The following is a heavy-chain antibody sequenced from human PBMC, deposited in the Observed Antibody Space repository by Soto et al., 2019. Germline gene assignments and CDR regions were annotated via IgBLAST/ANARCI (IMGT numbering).Heavy chain of an antibody. J-gene: IGHJ2*01. Sequence: EVQLLESGGGLVQPGGSLRLSCAASGFTFSSYAMSWVRQAPGKGLEWVSVISGSGGSTDSADSVKGRVTISRDNSKNTLYLQMNSLRAEDTAVYYCAIRRVGWYFDLWGRGTLVTVSS. V-gene: IGHV3-23*01. CDR2: ISGSGGST. D-gene: IGHD1-26*01. CDR3: AIRRVGWYFDL. CDR1: GFTFSSYA.